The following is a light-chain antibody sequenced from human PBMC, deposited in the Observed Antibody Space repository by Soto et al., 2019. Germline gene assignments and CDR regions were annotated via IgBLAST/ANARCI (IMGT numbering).Light chain of an antibody. CDR1: SSDIGSYNR. Sequence: QYALTQPASVSGSPGQSSTISCTGTSSDIGSYNRVSWYQQHPGKAPKLMIYEDTQRPSRVSNRFSGSKSGNTASLTITGLQAEDEADYYCCSYAGPTIFVVFGGGTKLTVL. V-gene: IGLV2-23*02. J-gene: IGLJ2*01. CDR2: EDT. CDR3: CSYAGPTIFVV.